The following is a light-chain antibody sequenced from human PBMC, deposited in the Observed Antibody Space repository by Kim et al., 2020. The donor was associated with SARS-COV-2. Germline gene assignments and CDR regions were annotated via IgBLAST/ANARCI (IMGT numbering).Light chain of an antibody. CDR1: QSVSSY. CDR3: QHRSNWPLT. V-gene: IGKV3-11*01. J-gene: IGKJ4*01. Sequence: LSPGERAPLAWRASQSVSSYLAWYQQKPGQAPRLLIFDASNRATGIPARFSGSGSGTDFTLTISSLEPEDFAVYYCQHRSNWPLTFGGGTKVDIK. CDR2: DAS.